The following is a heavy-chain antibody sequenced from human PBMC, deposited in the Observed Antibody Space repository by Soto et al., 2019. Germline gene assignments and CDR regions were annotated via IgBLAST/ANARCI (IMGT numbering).Heavy chain of an antibody. CDR1: GYSFANYW. CDR3: AAGYTTGPDAFDI. D-gene: IGHD6-13*01. V-gene: IGHV5-51*01. CDR2: IFPGDSDT. J-gene: IGHJ3*02. Sequence: EVQLVQSGAEAKKPGESLKISCKGSGYSFANYWIGWVRQMPGKGLEWMGMIFPGDSDTKNSPSLQGQITMSVDKSDSSAYLQWRSLKASDTAMYYCAAGYTTGPDAFDIWGQGTMVTVSS.